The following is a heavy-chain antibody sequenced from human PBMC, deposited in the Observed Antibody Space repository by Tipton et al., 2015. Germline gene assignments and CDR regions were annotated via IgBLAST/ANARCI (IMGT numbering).Heavy chain of an antibody. V-gene: IGHV4-34*01. J-gene: IGHJ4*02. CDR1: GGSFSGYY. CDR2: INHSGST. Sequence: TLSLTCAVYGGSFSGYYWSWIRQPPGKGLEWIGEINHSGSTNYNPSLKSRVTISVDKSKNQFSLKLSSVTAADTAVYYCARDGPYSSTWDFDYWGQGTLVTVSS. D-gene: IGHD6-13*01. CDR3: ARDGPYSSTWDFDY.